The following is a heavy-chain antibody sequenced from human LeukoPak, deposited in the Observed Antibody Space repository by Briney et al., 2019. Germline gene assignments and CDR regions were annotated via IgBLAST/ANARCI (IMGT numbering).Heavy chain of an antibody. J-gene: IGHJ4*02. CDR2: IYYSGST. V-gene: IGHV4-59*01. CDR3: ARSRDYYDSSGYYSRFDY. Sequence: PSETLSLTRTVSGGSISSYYWSWIRQPPGKGLEWIGYIYYSGSTNYNPSLKSRVTISVDTSKNQFSLKLSSVTAADTAVYYCARSRDYYDSSGYYSRFDYWGQGTLVTVSS. D-gene: IGHD3-22*01. CDR1: GGSISSYY.